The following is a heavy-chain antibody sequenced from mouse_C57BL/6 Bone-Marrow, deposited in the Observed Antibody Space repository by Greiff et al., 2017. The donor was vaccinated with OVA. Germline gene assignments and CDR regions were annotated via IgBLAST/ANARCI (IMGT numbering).Heavy chain of an antibody. CDR2: IDPSDSYT. CDR1: GYTFTSYW. CDR3: AREDDYDGVYAMDY. J-gene: IGHJ4*01. D-gene: IGHD2-4*01. Sequence: QVQLQQPGAELVRPGTSVKLSCKASGYTFTSYWMHWVKQRPGQGLEWIGVIDPSDSYTNYNQKFKGKATLTVDTSTSTAYMQRSSLTAEYSAVYCCAREDDYDGVYAMDYWGQGTSVTVSS. V-gene: IGHV1-59*01.